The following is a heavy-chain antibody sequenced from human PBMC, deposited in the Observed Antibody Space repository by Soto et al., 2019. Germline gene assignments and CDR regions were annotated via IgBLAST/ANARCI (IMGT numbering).Heavy chain of an antibody. CDR2: MNPNSGNT. CDR1: GYTFTSYD. Sequence: ASVKVSCKASGYTFTSYDINWVRQATGQGLEWMGWMNPNSGNTGYAQKFQGRVIMTRNTSISTAYMELSSLRSEDTAVYYCARGLYYDFWSGYFSNGTYYYMDVWGKGTTVTVSS. CDR3: ARGLYYDFWSGYFSNGTYYYMDV. J-gene: IGHJ6*03. V-gene: IGHV1-8*01. D-gene: IGHD3-3*01.